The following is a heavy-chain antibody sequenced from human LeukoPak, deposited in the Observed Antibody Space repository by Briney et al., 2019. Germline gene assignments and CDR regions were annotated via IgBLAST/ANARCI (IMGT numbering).Heavy chain of an antibody. Sequence: PSQTLSLTCTVSGGSIGSGSYYWSWIRQPAGKGLEWIGRIYTSGSTNYNPSLKSRVTISVDTSKNQFSLKLSSVTAADTAVYYCARDLGGSYWEDYFDYWGQGTLVTVSS. V-gene: IGHV4-61*02. CDR3: ARDLGGSYWEDYFDY. CDR1: GGSIGSGSYY. J-gene: IGHJ4*02. CDR2: IYTSGST. D-gene: IGHD1-26*01.